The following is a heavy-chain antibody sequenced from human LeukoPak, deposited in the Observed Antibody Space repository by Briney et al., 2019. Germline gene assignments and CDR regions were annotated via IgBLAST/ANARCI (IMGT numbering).Heavy chain of an antibody. V-gene: IGHV1-18*01. J-gene: IGHJ1*01. CDR3: ARGPDLLRLGELSHEMAAEYFQH. CDR2: ISAYNGNT. D-gene: IGHD3-16*02. Sequence: GASVKVSCKASGYTFTSYGISWVRQAPGQGLEWMGWISAYNGNTNYAQKLQGRVTITRDTSTSTAYTELRSLRSDDTAVYYCARGPDLLRLGELSHEMAAEYFQHWGQGTLVTVSS. CDR1: GYTFTSYG.